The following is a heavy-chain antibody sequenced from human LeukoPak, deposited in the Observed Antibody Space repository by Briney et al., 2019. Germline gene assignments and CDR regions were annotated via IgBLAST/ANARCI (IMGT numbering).Heavy chain of an antibody. CDR3: ARHGGLQLSPNYYYYYMDA. CDR2: IYPGDSDT. V-gene: IGHV5-51*01. CDR1: GYSFTSYW. J-gene: IGHJ6*03. D-gene: IGHD4-11*01. Sequence: GESLKISCKGSGYSFTSYWIGWVRQMPGKGLEWMGIIYPGDSDTRYSPSFQGQVTISADKSISTAYLQWSSLKASDTAMYYCARHGGLQLSPNYYYYYMDAWGKGTTVTVSS.